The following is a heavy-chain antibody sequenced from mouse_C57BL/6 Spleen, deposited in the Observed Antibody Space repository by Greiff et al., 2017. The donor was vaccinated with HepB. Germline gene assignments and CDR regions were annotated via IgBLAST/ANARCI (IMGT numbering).Heavy chain of an antibody. V-gene: IGHV5-4*01. J-gene: IGHJ3*01. CDR2: ISDGGSYT. D-gene: IGHD1-1*01. CDR3: ARDRDGSSYRAWFDY. Sequence: EVKLMESGGGLVKPGGSLKLSCAASGFTFSSYAMSWVRQTPEKRLEWVATISDGGSYTYYPDNVKGRFTISRDNTKNNLYLQMSHLKSEDTAMYYCARDRDGSSYRAWFDYWGQGTLVTVSA. CDR1: GFTFSSYA.